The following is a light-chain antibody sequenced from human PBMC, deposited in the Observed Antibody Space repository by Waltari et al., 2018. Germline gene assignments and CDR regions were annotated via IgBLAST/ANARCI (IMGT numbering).Light chain of an antibody. CDR2: GAS. CDR3: QQRTNWPMYT. J-gene: IGKJ2*01. V-gene: IGKV3-11*01. Sequence: EIVLTQSPGTLSLSPGERATLSCRASQSVTGYFAWYQHKPGQGPRLLIYGASNRATGIPARFRGSGSGTDFTLTINSLEPEDFAVYYCQQRTNWPMYTFGQGTKLEIK. CDR1: QSVTGY.